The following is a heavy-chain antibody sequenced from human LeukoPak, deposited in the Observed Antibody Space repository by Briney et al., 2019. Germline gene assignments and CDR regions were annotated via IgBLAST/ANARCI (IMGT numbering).Heavy chain of an antibody. CDR1: GFTFSSYG. CDR3: AKIPKGGYFDS. J-gene: IGHJ4*02. CDR2: ISYDGSNK. V-gene: IGHV3-30*18. D-gene: IGHD2-2*02. Sequence: SGGSLRLSCAASGFTFSSYGMHWVRQAPGKGLEWVAVISYDGSNKYYADPVKGRFTISRDSSKNTLSLQMNSLRAEDTAVYYCAKIPKGGYFDSWGQGTLVTVSS.